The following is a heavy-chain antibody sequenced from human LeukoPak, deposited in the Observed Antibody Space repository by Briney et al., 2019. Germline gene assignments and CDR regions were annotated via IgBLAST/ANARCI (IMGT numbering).Heavy chain of an antibody. CDR2: INHSGST. V-gene: IGHV4-34*01. D-gene: IGHD6-6*01. J-gene: IGHJ4*02. CDR3: ARWEYSRGGPFDY. Sequence: SETLSLTCTVSGGSISSYYWSWIRQPPGKGLEWIGEINHSGSTNYNPSLKSRVTISVDTSKNQFSLKLSSVTAADTAVYYCARWEYSRGGPFDYWGQGTLVTVSS. CDR1: GGSISSYY.